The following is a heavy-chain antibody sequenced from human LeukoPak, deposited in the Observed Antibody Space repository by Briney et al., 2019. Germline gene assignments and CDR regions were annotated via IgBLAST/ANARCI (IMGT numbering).Heavy chain of an antibody. D-gene: IGHD3-22*01. CDR3: ARDYGHYDSSGYYYY. J-gene: IGHJ4*02. V-gene: IGHV3-20*04. CDR1: GFTFDDYG. CDR2: INWNGGST. Sequence: PGGSLRLSCAASGFTFDDYGLSWVRQAPGKGLEWVSGINWNGGSTGYADSVKGRFTISRDNAKNSLYLQMNSLRAEDTALYYCARDYGHYDSSGYYYYWGQGTLVTVSS.